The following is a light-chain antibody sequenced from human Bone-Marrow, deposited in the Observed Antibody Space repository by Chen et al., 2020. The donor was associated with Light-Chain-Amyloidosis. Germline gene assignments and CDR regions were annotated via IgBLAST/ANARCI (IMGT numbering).Light chain of an antibody. Sequence: YVLTQPSSVSVAPGQTATIACGGNNIGSTSVHWYQQTPSQAPLLVVYDDSDRPSGIPERLSGSNSGNTATLTISRVEAGDEADYYCQVWDRSSDRPVFGGGTKLTVL. CDR2: DDS. CDR1: NIGSTS. CDR3: QVWDRSSDRPV. V-gene: IGLV3-21*02. J-gene: IGLJ3*02.